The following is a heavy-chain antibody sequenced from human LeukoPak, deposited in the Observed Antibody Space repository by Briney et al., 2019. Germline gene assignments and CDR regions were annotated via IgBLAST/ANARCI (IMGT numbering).Heavy chain of an antibody. V-gene: IGHV4-4*07. CDR1: GGSISSSNY. CDR3: ARESRRSYCNEY. Sequence: SGTLSLTCAVSGGSISSSNYWSWIRQPAGKGLEWIGRIYTSGSTNYNPSLKSRVTMSVDTSKNQFSLKLSSVTAADTAVYYCARESRRSYCNEYWGQGTLVTVSS. J-gene: IGHJ4*02. D-gene: IGHD3-10*01. CDR2: IYTSGST.